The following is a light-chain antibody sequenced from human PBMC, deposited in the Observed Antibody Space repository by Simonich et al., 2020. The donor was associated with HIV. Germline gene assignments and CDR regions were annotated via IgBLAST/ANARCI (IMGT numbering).Light chain of an antibody. Sequence: QSALTQPASVSGSPGQSITISCTGTSSDVGGYNYVSWYQQPPGKAPKLMIYDVSKRPSGVSNRFSASKSGNTASLTISGLQAKDEADYYCSTYTASSTWVFGGGTKLTVL. V-gene: IGLV2-14*01. CDR3: STYTASSTWV. CDR2: DVS. CDR1: SSDVGGYNY. J-gene: IGLJ3*02.